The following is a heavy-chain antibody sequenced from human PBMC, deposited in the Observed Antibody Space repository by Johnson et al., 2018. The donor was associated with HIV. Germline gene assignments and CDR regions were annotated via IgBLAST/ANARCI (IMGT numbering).Heavy chain of an antibody. V-gene: IGHV3-53*05. CDR2: IYSGGGT. J-gene: IGHJ3*02. CDR1: GFAVSSKT. Sequence: VQLVETGGGLIQPGGSLRLSCAASGFAVSSKTMNWIRQAPGKGLACVSVIYSGGGTYYADSVKGRFTISRDNSKNTVYLHMNSLRPEDTAVYYCARADITYSYYDSSGYYYHDAFDIWGQGTMVTVSS. CDR3: ARADITYSYYDSSGYYYHDAFDI. D-gene: IGHD3-22*01.